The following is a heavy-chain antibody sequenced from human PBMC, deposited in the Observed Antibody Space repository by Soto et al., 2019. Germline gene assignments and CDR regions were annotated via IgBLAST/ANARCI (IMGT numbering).Heavy chain of an antibody. CDR1: GYTFTSYY. CDR2: INPSGGST. D-gene: IGHD2-15*01. V-gene: IGHV1-46*01. CDR3: ARDLFVVVVAATSPFDP. Sequence: GASVKVSCKASGYTFTSYYMHWVRQAPGQGLEWMGIINPSGGSTSYAQKFQGRVTMTRDTSTSTVYMELSSLRSEDTAVYYCARDLFVVVVAATSPFDPWGQGTLVTVSS. J-gene: IGHJ5*02.